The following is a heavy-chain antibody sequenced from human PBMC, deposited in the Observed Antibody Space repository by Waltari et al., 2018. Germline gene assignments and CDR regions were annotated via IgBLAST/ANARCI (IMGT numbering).Heavy chain of an antibody. V-gene: IGHV3-74*01. J-gene: IGHJ3*02. CDR1: GSTFSASW. CDR3: ARTLGTYGGALDI. Sequence: EVQLVESGGGLVQPGGSLRLSCAASGSTFSASWIHWVRQVPGKGLVWVSRVKNDGSTTNYADSVKGRFTISRDSAKNTFYLQMNSLRAEDTAMYFCARTLGTYGGALDIWGQGTMVTVSS. CDR2: VKNDGSTT. D-gene: IGHD1-26*01.